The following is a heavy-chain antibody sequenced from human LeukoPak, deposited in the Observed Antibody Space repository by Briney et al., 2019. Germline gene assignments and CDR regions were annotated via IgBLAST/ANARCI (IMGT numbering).Heavy chain of an antibody. V-gene: IGHV4-61*01. CDR3: ARDQGSTYGFDP. J-gene: IGHJ5*02. Sequence: SETLSLTCTVSGGSISSSSYYWSWIRQPPGKGLEWIGYIYYSGSTNYNPSLKSRVTMSVDTSKNQFSLNLSSVTAADTAVYYCARDQGSTYGFDPWGQEPWSPSPQ. CDR1: GGSISSSSYY. D-gene: IGHD1-26*01. CDR2: IYYSGST.